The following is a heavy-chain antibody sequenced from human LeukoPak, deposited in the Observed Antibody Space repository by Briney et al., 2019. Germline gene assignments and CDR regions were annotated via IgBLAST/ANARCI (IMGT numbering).Heavy chain of an antibody. CDR1: GFTFSSNW. J-gene: IGHJ4*02. Sequence: GGSLRLSCAASGFTFSSNWMHWVRQAPGKGLVWVSRINGDGSSTTYADSVKGRFTISRDNAKNTLYLQMNSLRAEDTAVYYCVRDKYGIEYWGQGTLVTVSS. D-gene: IGHD2-2*01. V-gene: IGHV3-74*01. CDR3: VRDKYGIEY. CDR2: INGDGSST.